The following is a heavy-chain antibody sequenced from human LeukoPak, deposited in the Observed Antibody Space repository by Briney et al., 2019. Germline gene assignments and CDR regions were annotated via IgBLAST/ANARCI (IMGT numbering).Heavy chain of an antibody. CDR1: GGSINFYY. Sequence: SETLSLTCTVSGGSINFYYWSWIRQPAGKGLEWIGRIYSTGSTNCSPSLKSRVTMSVDKSKNQFSLNLSSVTAADTAVYYCARGIADPYSFDSWGQGTLVTVSP. CDR3: ARGIADPYSFDS. J-gene: IGHJ4*02. D-gene: IGHD6-13*01. V-gene: IGHV4-4*07. CDR2: IYSTGST.